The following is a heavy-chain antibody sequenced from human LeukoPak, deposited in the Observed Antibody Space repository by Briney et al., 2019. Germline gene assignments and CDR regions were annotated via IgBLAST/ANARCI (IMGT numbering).Heavy chain of an antibody. CDR2: ISYDGSNK. CDR3: AKGGAAAGSGGFDY. Sequence: GGSLRLSCAASGFTFSSYGMHWVRQAPGKGLEWVAVISYDGSNKYYADSVKGRFTISRDNSKNTLYLQMNSLRAEDTAVYYCAKGGAAAGSGGFDYWGQGTLVTVSS. J-gene: IGHJ4*02. V-gene: IGHV3-30*18. D-gene: IGHD6-13*01. CDR1: GFTFSSYG.